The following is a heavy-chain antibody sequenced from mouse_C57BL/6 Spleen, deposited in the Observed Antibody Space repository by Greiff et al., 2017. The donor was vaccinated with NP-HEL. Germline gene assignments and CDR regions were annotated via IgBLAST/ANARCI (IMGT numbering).Heavy chain of an antibody. V-gene: IGHV1-52*01. J-gene: IGHJ4*01. Sequence: QVQLQQPGAELVRPGSSVKLSCKASGYTFTSYWMHWVKQRPIQGLEWIGNIDPSDSETHYNQKFKDKATLTVDTSSSTAYMQRSSLTSEDSAVYYCARLDLLLRYYYAMDYWGQGTSVTVSS. CDR3: ARLDLLLRYYYAMDY. D-gene: IGHD1-1*01. CDR2: IDPSDSET. CDR1: GYTFTSYW.